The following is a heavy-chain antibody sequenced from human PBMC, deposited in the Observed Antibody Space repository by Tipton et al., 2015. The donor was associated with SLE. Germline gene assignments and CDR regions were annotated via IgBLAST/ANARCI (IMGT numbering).Heavy chain of an antibody. V-gene: IGHV4-61*01. J-gene: IGHJ3*02. D-gene: IGHD3-9*01. CDR1: GYSISSGYY. CDR2: IYYSGST. Sequence: TLSLTCSAPGYSISSGYYWGLIPQPPGMGLEWIGYIYYSGSTNYNPSLKSRVTISVDTTKNQFSLKLSSVTAADTAVYYCARTYYDILTGYPKDAFDIWGQATMVTAAS. CDR3: ARTYYDILTGYPKDAFDI.